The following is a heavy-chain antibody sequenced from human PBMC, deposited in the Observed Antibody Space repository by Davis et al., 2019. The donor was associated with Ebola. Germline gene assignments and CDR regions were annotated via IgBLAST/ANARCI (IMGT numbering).Heavy chain of an antibody. CDR3: ARGSPYSGSYYNLFDY. Sequence: SETLSLTCTVPGGSISSYYWSWIRQPPGKGLEWIGYIYYSGSTNYNPSLKSRVTISVDTSKNQFSLKLSSVTAADTAVYYCARGSPYSGSYYNLFDYWGQGTLVTVSS. D-gene: IGHD1-26*01. V-gene: IGHV4-59*01. CDR2: IYYSGST. J-gene: IGHJ4*02. CDR1: GGSISSYY.